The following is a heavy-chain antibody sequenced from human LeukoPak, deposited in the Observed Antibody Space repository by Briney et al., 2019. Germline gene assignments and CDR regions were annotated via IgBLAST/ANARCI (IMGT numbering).Heavy chain of an antibody. Sequence: GGSLRLSCVASGFTFGNYNMTWARQAPGRGLGWVSSFIGSGTYIYYADSLKGRFTISRDNAKNSLYLQMNSLRAEDTAVYYCARDPYYDFWSDYGTEAFDIWGQGTMVTVSS. CDR3: ARDPYYDFWSDYGTEAFDI. CDR2: FIGSGTYI. CDR1: GFTFGNYN. J-gene: IGHJ3*02. D-gene: IGHD3-3*01. V-gene: IGHV3-21*01.